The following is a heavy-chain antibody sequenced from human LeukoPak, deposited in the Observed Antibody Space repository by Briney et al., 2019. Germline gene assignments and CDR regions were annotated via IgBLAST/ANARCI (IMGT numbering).Heavy chain of an antibody. CDR2: IKDDGSEI. D-gene: IGHD3-22*01. CDR3: ARGSSGSIPYYFDY. CDR1: GFTFSSYW. Sequence: GGTLRLSCVGSGFTFSSYWMTWVRQAPGKGLEWVANIKDDGSEIYSVDSVKGRFTISRDNAKNSLYLQMNSLRAEDTAVYYCARGSSGSIPYYFDYWGQGTLVTVSS. J-gene: IGHJ4*02. V-gene: IGHV3-7*01.